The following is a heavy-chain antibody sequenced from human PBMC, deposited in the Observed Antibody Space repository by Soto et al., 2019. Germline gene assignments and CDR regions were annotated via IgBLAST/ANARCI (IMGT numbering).Heavy chain of an antibody. D-gene: IGHD5-12*01. CDR3: ARARRDGYTGYALDV. CDR2: IYQDGSEI. V-gene: IGHV3-7*03. J-gene: IGHJ6*02. Sequence: EVHLVESGGGLVQPGGSLRLSCVGSGFSFSSHWMTWVRQSPGKGLGWVANIYQDGSEISYVESVKGRFTISRDNAKNSLYLQMTSLRAEDTAVYYCARARRDGYTGYALDVWGQGTTVTVSS. CDR1: GFSFSSHW.